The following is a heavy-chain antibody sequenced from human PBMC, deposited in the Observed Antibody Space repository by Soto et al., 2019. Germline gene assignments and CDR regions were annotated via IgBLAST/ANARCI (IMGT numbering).Heavy chain of an antibody. J-gene: IGHJ4*02. CDR2: IYYSGSS. V-gene: IGHV4-39*01. CDR3: ARRPKRGSYSWCFDY. Sequence: QLQLQESGPGLVKPSETLSLTCTVSGGSITSNAYYWGWIRQHPGKGLEWLGYIYYSGSSSYNPSPKSRVTMSVDTSKNQFSLKLSSVTAADTAVYYCARRPKRGSYSWCFDYWGQGTLVTVSS. CDR1: GGSITSNAYY. D-gene: IGHD1-26*01.